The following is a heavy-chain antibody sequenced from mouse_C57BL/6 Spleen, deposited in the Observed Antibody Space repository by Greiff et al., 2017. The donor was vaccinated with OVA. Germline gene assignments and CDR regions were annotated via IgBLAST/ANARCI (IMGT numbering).Heavy chain of an antibody. J-gene: IGHJ4*01. CDR2: INPNNGGT. CDR1: GYTFTDYY. V-gene: IGHV1-26*01. CDR3: ARGRNYDYDVVYAMDY. Sequence: VQLQQSGPELVKPGASVKISCKASGYTFTDYYMNWVKQSHGKSLEWIGDINPNNGGTSYNQKFKGKATLTVDKSSSTAYMELRSLTSEDSAVYYCARGRNYDYDVVYAMDYWGQGTSVTVSS. D-gene: IGHD2-4*01.